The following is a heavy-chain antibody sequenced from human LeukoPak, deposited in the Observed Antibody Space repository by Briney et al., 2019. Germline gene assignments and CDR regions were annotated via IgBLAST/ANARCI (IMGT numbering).Heavy chain of an antibody. CDR3: ARGQKVLGNYYYGMDV. CDR1: GFTFSSYW. Sequence: PGGSLRLSCAASGFTFSSYWMHWVRQAPGKGLVWVSRINSDGSSTSYADSVKGRFTISRDNAKNTLNLQMNSLRAEDTAVYYCARGQKVLGNYYYGMDVWGQGTTVTVSS. J-gene: IGHJ6*02. D-gene: IGHD4/OR15-4a*01. V-gene: IGHV3-74*01. CDR2: INSDGSST.